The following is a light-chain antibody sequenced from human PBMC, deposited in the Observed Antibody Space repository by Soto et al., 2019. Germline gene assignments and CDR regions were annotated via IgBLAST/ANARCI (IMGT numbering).Light chain of an antibody. CDR1: QSISSW. CDR3: QQYNSYSWT. Sequence: DIQMTQSPSTLSASVGDRVTITLRASQSISSWLAWYQQKPGKAPKLLIYDASSLESGVPSRFSGSGSGTEFTLTISSLQPDDFATYYCQQYNSYSWTFSQGTKVDIK. V-gene: IGKV1-5*01. CDR2: DAS. J-gene: IGKJ1*01.